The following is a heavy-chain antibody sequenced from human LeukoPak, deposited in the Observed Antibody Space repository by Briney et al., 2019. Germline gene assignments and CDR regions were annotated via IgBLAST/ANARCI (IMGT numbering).Heavy chain of an antibody. J-gene: IGHJ3*02. D-gene: IGHD6-19*01. CDR2: IYHSGST. Sequence: SETLSLTCAVSGGSISSSNWWSWVRQPPGKGLEWIGEIYHSGSTNYNPSLKSRVTISVDKSKNQFSLKLSSVTAADTAVHYCARCPDSSGWYCDAFDIWGQGTMVTVSS. CDR3: ARCPDSSGWYCDAFDI. CDR1: GGSISSSNW. V-gene: IGHV4-4*02.